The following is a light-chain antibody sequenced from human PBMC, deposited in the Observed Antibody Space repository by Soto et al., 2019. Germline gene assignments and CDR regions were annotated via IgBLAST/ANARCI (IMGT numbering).Light chain of an antibody. V-gene: IGKV3-20*01. CDR2: SAS. CDR1: QSLSGGY. J-gene: IGKJ5*01. CDR3: QQNGSLPIT. Sequence: EIVLTQSPGTLSLSPGERATLSCRASQSLSGGYLAWFQQKPGQTPRLLIYSASNRATGIPDRFSGSGSVTDFTLTISRLEPEDFVVYSCQQNGSLPITFGQGTRLEIK.